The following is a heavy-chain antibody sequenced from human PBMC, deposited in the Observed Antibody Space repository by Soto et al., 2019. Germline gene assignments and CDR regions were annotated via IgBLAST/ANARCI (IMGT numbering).Heavy chain of an antibody. CDR1: GFMFASFA. J-gene: IGHJ4*02. CDR2: ISGNGGYT. V-gene: IGHV3-23*01. CDR3: ARGFGRAAGSALEF. D-gene: IGHD6-13*01. Sequence: EVQLLESGGDLVQPGGSLRLSWAAPGFMFASFAMSWVRQAPQKGLEWVSSISGNGGYTHYADSAKGRFTISRDKSKNALYLQMSSLRVEDTAVYYCARGFGRAAGSALEFWGQGTLVTVSS.